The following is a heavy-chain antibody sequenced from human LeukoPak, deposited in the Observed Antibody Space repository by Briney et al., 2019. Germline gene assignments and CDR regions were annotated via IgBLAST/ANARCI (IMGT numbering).Heavy chain of an antibody. V-gene: IGHV1-8*01. CDR1: GYTFTSYD. J-gene: IGHJ6*02. CDR2: MNPNSGNT. CDR3: ARGLDYYGSGSSGRAYYYCGMGV. D-gene: IGHD3-10*01. Sequence: ASVKVSCKASGYTFTSYDINWVRQATGQGLEWMGWMNPNSGNTGYAQKFQGRVTMTRNTSISTAYMELSSLRSEDTAVYYCARGLDYYGSGSSGRAYYYCGMGVWGQGTTVTVSS.